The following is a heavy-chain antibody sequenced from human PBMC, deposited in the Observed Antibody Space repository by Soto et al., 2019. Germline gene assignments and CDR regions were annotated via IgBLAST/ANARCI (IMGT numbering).Heavy chain of an antibody. CDR1: GASIGSGDYY. D-gene: IGHD2-2*01. J-gene: IGHJ5*02. Sequence: KTSETLSLTCSVSGASIGSGDYYWTWIRQSPGKGLEWIGDISDSGSTFYNPSLRSRLTRTLDTSKNPFSLKLNSVTAADTDVYYCDNYQPPAFDPWGQGITVTVSS. CDR2: ISDSGST. V-gene: IGHV4-30-4*08. CDR3: DNYQPPAFDP.